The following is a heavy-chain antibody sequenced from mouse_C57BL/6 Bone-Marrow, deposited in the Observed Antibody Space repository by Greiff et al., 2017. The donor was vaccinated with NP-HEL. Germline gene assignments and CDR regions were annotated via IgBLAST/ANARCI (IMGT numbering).Heavy chain of an antibody. Sequence: DVKLVESGGGLVKPGGSLKLSCAASGFTFSSYPMSWVRQTPEKRLEWVATISGGGGNTYYPDSVKGRFTISRDNAKNTLYLQMSSLRSEDTALYYCARPIYYDYVYAMDYWGQGTSVTVSS. CDR2: ISGGGGNT. CDR1: GFTFSSYP. J-gene: IGHJ4*01. V-gene: IGHV5-9*01. CDR3: ARPIYYDYVYAMDY. D-gene: IGHD2-4*01.